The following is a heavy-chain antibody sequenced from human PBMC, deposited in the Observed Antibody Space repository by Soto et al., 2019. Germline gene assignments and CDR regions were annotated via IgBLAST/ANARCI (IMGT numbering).Heavy chain of an antibody. Sequence: EVQLLESGGGLVQPGGSLRLSCAASGFTFSSYAMSWVCQAPGKGLEWVSAISGSGGSTYYADSVKGRFTISRDNSKNTLYLQMNSLRAEDTAVYYCAKDDCSSTSCYWNYYYGMDVWGQGTTVTVSS. V-gene: IGHV3-23*01. CDR3: AKDDCSSTSCYWNYYYGMDV. J-gene: IGHJ6*02. CDR1: GFTFSSYA. CDR2: ISGSGGST. D-gene: IGHD2-2*01.